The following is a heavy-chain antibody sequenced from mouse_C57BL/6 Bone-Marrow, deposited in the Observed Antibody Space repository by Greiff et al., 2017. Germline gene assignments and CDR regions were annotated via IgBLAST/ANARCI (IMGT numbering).Heavy chain of an antibody. V-gene: IGHV1-5*01. J-gene: IGHJ2*01. Sequence: VQLQQSGTVLARPGASVKMSCKTSGYTFTSYWMHWVKQRPGQGLEWIGAIYPGNSDTSYNQKFKGKAKLTAVTSASTAYMELSSLTNEDSAVYCSTRGGLQLPTHPSYYWGQGTTLTVSS. CDR1: GYTFTSYW. CDR3: TRGGLQLPTHPSYY. D-gene: IGHD2-12*01. CDR2: IYPGNSDT.